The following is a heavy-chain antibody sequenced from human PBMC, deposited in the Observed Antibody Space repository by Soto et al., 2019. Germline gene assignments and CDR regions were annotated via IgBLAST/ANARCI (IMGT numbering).Heavy chain of an antibody. D-gene: IGHD3-10*01. CDR3: AREGYYSGSESYSPPRYYGMDV. CDR2: ISDYNGNT. Sequence: GASVKVSCKASGYSFTTYGISWVRQAPGQGLEWMGWISDYNGNTNYEKKFQGRVTMTTDTSTRTAYMELKSLRYDDTAVYYCAREGYYSGSESYSPPRYYGMDVWG. J-gene: IGHJ6*02. V-gene: IGHV1-18*01. CDR1: GYSFTTYG.